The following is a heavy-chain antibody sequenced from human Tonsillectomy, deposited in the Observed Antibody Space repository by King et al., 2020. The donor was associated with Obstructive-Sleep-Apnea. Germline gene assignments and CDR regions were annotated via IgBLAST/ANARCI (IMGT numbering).Heavy chain of an antibody. J-gene: IGHJ3*02. Sequence: TLKESGPALVKSTQTLTLTCTFSGFSLTTRAMCVSWIRQPPGKALEWLALIDWADDKYYSTPLKTRLTISKDTSKNQVALTMTNLDPADTGTYYCARVVADGYDAFDIWGQGTMVTVSS. V-gene: IGHV2-70*01. D-gene: IGHD5-24*01. CDR3: ARVVADGYDAFDI. CDR1: GFSLTTRAMC. CDR2: IDWADDK.